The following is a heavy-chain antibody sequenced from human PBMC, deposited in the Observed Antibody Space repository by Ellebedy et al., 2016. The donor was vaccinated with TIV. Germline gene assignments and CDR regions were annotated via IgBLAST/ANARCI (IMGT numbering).Heavy chain of an antibody. CDR1: GGSISSYY. CDR3: ARGAFDWFDP. J-gene: IGHJ5*02. V-gene: IGHV4-59*01. Sequence: MPSETLSLTCTVSGGSISSYYWSWIRQPPGKGLEWIGYIYYSGSTNYNPSLKSRVTISVDTSKNQFSLKLSSVTAADTAVYYCARGAFDWFDPWGQGTLVTVSS. D-gene: IGHD3-10*01. CDR2: IYYSGST.